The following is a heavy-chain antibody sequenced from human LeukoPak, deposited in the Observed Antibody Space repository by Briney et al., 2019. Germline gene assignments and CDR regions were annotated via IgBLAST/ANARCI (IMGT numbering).Heavy chain of an antibody. CDR3: AKDDLGDIVVVPAANFEDY. D-gene: IGHD2-2*01. CDR2: IRYDGSNK. CDR1: GFTFSSYG. Sequence: QSGGSLRLXCAASGFTFSSYGMQWVRQAPGKALEWVAFIRYDGSNKYYADSVKGRFTISRDNSKNTLYLQMNSQRAEDTAVYYCAKDDLGDIVVVPAANFEDYWGQGTLVTVSS. V-gene: IGHV3-30*02. J-gene: IGHJ4*02.